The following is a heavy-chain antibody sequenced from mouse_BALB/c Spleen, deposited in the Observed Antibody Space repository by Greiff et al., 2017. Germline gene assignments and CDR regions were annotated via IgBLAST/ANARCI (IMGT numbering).Heavy chain of an antibody. D-gene: IGHD4-1*01. CDR1: GYTFTSYT. CDR2: INPSSGYT. CDR3: ARAGGRETGAFAY. V-gene: IGHV1-4*01. J-gene: IGHJ3*01. Sequence: VQLQQSGAELARPGASVKMSCTASGYTFTSYTMHWVKQRPGQGLEWMGYINPSSGYTNYNQKFKDKATLTADKSSSPAYMQLSSLTSEDSAFYYCARAGGRETGAFAYWGQGTLVTVSA.